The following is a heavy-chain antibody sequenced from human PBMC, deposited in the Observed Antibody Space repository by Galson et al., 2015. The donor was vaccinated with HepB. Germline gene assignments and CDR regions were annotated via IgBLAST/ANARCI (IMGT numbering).Heavy chain of an antibody. V-gene: IGHV3-21*01. CDR2: ISSSSSYI. J-gene: IGHJ4*02. Sequence: SLRLSCAASGFTFSSYSMNWVRQAPGKGLEWVSSISSSSSYIYYADSVKGRFTISRDNAKNSLYLQMNSLRAEDTAVYYCARAGVSRGWLLYYFDYWGQGTLVTVSS. D-gene: IGHD3-3*01. CDR3: ARAGVSRGWLLYYFDY. CDR1: GFTFSSYS.